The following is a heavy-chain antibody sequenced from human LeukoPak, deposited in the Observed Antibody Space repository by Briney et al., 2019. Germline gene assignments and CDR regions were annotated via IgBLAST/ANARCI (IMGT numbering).Heavy chain of an antibody. CDR1: GFTFSSYW. J-gene: IGHJ4*02. CDR2: IDFETDTT. CDR3: VRAGSGFDY. D-gene: IGHD2-15*01. V-gene: IGHV3-74*01. Sequence: GGSLRLSCVASGFTFSSYWMHWVRQAPGKGLEWVSRIDFETDTTTYAGSVKGRFTISRDNTKNTLYLQMDSLRDEDAAVYYCVRAGSGFDYWGQGTLVTVAS.